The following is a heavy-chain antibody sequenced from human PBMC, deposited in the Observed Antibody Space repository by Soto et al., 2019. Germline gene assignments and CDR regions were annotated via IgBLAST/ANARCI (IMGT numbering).Heavy chain of an antibody. CDR2: ISAKNYGGTT. J-gene: IGHJ6*02. CDR3: ARTRLQYFGSAQNSYFYYAMDV. D-gene: IGHD3-9*01. V-gene: IGHV3-49*04. CDR1: GFIFGNYA. Sequence: HPGGSLRLSCTESGFIFGNYALSWVRQAPGRGLEWVAFISAKNYGGTTDYAASVKDRFTISRDDSKSIAYLQMHSLKPEDTAVYYCARTRLQYFGSAQNSYFYYAMDVWGQGTTVTVSS.